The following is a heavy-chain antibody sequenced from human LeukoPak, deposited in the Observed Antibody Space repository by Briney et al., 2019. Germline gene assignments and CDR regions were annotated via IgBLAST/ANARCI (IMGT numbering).Heavy chain of an antibody. CDR3: ARGDYDILTGYSA. CDR2: IYPGDSDT. V-gene: IGHV5-51*01. D-gene: IGHD3-9*01. J-gene: IGHJ5*02. CDR1: GYSFTSYW. Sequence: GESLKISCXGSGYSFTSYWIAWVRQMPGKGLEWMGIIYPGDSDTRYSPSFQGQVTISADKSISTAYLQWSSLKASDTAMYYCARGDYDILTGYSAWGQGTLVTVSS.